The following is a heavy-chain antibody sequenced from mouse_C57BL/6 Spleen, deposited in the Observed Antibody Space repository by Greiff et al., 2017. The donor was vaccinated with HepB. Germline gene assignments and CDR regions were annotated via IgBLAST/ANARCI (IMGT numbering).Heavy chain of an antibody. CDR2: IYPRSGNT. V-gene: IGHV1-81*01. J-gene: IGHJ4*01. Sequence: VQGVESGAELARPGASVKLSCKASGYTFTSYGISWVKQRTGQGLEWIGEIYPRSGNTYYNEKFKGKATLTADKSSSTAYMELRSLTSEDSAVYFCARAPSSGYNAMDYWGQGTSVTVSS. CDR3: ARAPSSGYNAMDY. CDR1: GYTFTSYG. D-gene: IGHD3-2*02.